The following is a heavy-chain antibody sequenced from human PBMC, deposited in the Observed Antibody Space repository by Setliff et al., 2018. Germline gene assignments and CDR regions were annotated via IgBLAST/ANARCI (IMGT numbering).Heavy chain of an antibody. Sequence: SETLSLTCTVSGASISNYFWTWIRQPAGSGLEYIGRLYPDGSTNYNPSLRSRVAISVDESENQLSLNLTSVTAADTAVYYCARQGGAIEYGENARVFDSWGQGILVTVSS. CDR3: ARQGGAIEYGENARVFDS. CDR2: LYPDGST. V-gene: IGHV4-4*07. D-gene: IGHD1-1*01. J-gene: IGHJ4*02. CDR1: GASISNYF.